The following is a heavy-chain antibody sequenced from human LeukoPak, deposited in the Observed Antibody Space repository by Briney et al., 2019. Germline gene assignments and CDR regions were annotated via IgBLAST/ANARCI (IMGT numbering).Heavy chain of an antibody. J-gene: IGHJ4*02. D-gene: IGHD4-17*01. CDR1: GFTVSSSY. Sequence: GGSLRLSCAASGFTVSSSYMSWVRQAPGKGLEWVSIISSAGTTYYADSVKGRFTISRDNSKNTVYLQVNSLRDEDTAVYYCARDLGDYGDPPGVWGQGTLDTVSS. CDR3: ARDLGDYGDPPGV. CDR2: ISSAGTT. V-gene: IGHV3-66*01.